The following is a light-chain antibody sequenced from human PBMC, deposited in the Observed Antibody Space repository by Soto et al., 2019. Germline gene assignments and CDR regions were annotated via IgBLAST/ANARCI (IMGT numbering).Light chain of an antibody. V-gene: IGLV2-8*01. CDR2: EVS. J-gene: IGLJ1*01. CDR1: SSDVGGYNY. CDR3: SSYAGTNNYV. Sequence: QSALTQPPSASGSPGQSVTISCTGTSSDVGGYNYVSWYQQHPGKPPKLMIYEVSKRPSGVPDRFSGSKSNNTASLTVSVLQDEDEADYYCSSYAGTNNYVFGTGTKLTVL.